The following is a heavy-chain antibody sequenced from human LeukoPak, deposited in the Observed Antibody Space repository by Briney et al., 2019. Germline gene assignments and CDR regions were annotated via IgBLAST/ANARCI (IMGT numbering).Heavy chain of an antibody. CDR1: GGSFSGYY. Sequence: PSETLSLTCAVYGGSFSGYYWSWIRQSPGKGLEWIGEINHSGSTNYNPSLKSRVTISVDTSKNQFSLKLSSVTAADTAVYYCARRGTEATSPYFDYWGQGTLVTVSS. J-gene: IGHJ4*02. V-gene: IGHV4-34*01. CDR3: ARRGTEATSPYFDY. D-gene: IGHD5-12*01. CDR2: INHSGST.